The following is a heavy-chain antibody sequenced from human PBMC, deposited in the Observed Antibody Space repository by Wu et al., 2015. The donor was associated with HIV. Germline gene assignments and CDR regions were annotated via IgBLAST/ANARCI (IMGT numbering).Heavy chain of an antibody. V-gene: IGHV1-69*05. J-gene: IGHJ3*02. D-gene: IGHD3-9*01. Sequence: VQLVQSGAEVKKPGSSVRVSCKSSGETINTYIFTWVRQAPGQGLELMGGIIPIFGTANYAQKFQGRVTITTDESTSTAYMELSSLRSEDTAVYYCARDPAPYYDILTGYYKGGAFDIWGQGTMVTVSS. CDR2: IIPIFGTA. CDR1: GETINTYI. CDR3: ARDPAPYYDILTGYYKGGAFDI.